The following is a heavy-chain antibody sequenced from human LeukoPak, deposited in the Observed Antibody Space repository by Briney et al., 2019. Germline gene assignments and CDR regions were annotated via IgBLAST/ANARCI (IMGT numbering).Heavy chain of an antibody. CDR3: ASNYFDSDGYYWGFDY. V-gene: IGHV3-21*01. CDR2: ISSTSAYI. CDR1: GFIFSTYT. J-gene: IGHJ4*02. D-gene: IGHD3-22*01. Sequence: GGSLRLSCAASGFIFSTYTMNWVRQAPGRGLEWVSSISSTSAYIYYADSVKGRFTISRDNSKNTLYLQMNSLRAEDTAVYYCASNYFDSDGYYWGFDYWGQGTLVTVSS.